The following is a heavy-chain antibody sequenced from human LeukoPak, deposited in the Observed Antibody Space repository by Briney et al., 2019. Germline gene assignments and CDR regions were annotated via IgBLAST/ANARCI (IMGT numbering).Heavy chain of an antibody. V-gene: IGHV3-11*04. CDR2: ISSSGSTI. CDR1: GLTFSDYY. D-gene: IGHD3-10*02. CDR3: AELGITMIGGV. J-gene: IGHJ6*04. Sequence: PGGSLRLSCAASGLTFSDYYMSWIRQAPGKGLEWVSYISSSGSTIHYADSVKGRCTISRDNARNSLYLQMNSLRAEDTAVYYCAELGITMIGGVCGKGTTVTISS.